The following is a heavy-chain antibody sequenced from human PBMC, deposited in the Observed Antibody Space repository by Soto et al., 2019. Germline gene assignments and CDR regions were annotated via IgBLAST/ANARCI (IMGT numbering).Heavy chain of an antibody. CDR3: ARVGDSGYYWYFDY. Sequence: ETLSLTCTVSGDSITSYYWTWIRQAAGKRLECIGRVFSSGTTNYNPSLKSRVTMSVDTSKNQLSLKLTSVTAADTAVYYCARVGDSGYYWYFDYWGQGALVTVSS. CDR1: GDSITSYY. J-gene: IGHJ4*02. D-gene: IGHD3-22*01. V-gene: IGHV4-4*07. CDR2: VFSSGTT.